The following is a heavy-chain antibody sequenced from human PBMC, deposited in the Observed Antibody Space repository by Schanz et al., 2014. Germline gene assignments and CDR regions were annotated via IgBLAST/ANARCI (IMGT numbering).Heavy chain of an antibody. Sequence: GPEVKKPGSSVKVSCKASGGTFSSYTISWVRQAPGQGLEWMGRIISILGIPNYAQKFQGRVTFTADTSTNTAYMELSSLTSEDTAVHYCARGRGFYDYWGQGTLVTVSS. D-gene: IGHD3-10*01. CDR2: IISILGIP. CDR3: ARGRGFYDY. J-gene: IGHJ4*02. CDR1: GGTFSSYT. V-gene: IGHV1-69*02.